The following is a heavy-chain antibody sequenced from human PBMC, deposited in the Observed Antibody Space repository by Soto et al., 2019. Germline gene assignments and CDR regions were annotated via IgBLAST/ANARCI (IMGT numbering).Heavy chain of an antibody. D-gene: IGHD5-12*01. Sequence: EVQLVESGGGLVQPGGSLRLSCAASGFTFSDHYMDWVRQAPGKGLERVGRTRNKANSYTTEYAASVKGRFTISRDDSKNSLYLQMNSLKTEDTAVYYCARSSIVATTLGYYYGMDVWGQGTTVTVSS. CDR1: GFTFSDHY. CDR2: TRNKANSYTT. J-gene: IGHJ6*02. CDR3: ARSSIVATTLGYYYGMDV. V-gene: IGHV3-72*01.